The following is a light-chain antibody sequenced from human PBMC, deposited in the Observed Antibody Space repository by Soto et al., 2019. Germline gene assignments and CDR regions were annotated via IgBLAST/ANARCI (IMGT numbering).Light chain of an antibody. CDR1: RSISNN. Sequence: IVMTQSPASLSASPGERATLSCRASRSISNNVAWYQQKPGQAPRLLLYGASTRATGIPARFSASGSGTDFTLTISSLEPEDFAVYYCQQRINWPITFGQGTRLEIK. CDR3: QQRINWPIT. V-gene: IGKV3-15*01. J-gene: IGKJ5*01. CDR2: GAS.